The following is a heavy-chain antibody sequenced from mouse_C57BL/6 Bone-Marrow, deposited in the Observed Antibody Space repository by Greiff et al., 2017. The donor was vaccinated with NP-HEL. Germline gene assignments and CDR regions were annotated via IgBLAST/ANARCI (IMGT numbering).Heavy chain of an antibody. CDR3: AREDYGSSYVAWFAY. Sequence: EVQRVESGGGLVKPGGSLKLSCAASGFTFSDYGMHWVRQAPEKGLEWVAYISSGSSTIYYADTVKGRFTISRDNAKNTLFLQMTSLRSEDTAMYYCAREDYGSSYVAWFAYWGQGTLVTVSA. J-gene: IGHJ3*01. CDR2: ISSGSSTI. D-gene: IGHD1-1*01. CDR1: GFTFSDYG. V-gene: IGHV5-17*01.